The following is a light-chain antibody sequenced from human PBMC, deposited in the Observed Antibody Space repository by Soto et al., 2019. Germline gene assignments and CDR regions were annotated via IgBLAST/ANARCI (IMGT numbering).Light chain of an antibody. V-gene: IGKV1-39*01. J-gene: IGKJ1*01. CDR3: QHILDTPRT. CDR2: LTS. Sequence: DIQMTQSPSSLSASVGDRVTITCRASQNIYTYLHWYQQKPGKAPNLLIYLTSNLQSGVPSRFSGSGSGTVFTLTIASLQPEDFATYYCQHILDTPRTFGPGTKVEMK. CDR1: QNIYTY.